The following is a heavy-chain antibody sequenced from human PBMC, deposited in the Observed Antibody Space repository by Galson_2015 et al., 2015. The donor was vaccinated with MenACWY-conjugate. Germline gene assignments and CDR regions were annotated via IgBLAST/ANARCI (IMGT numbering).Heavy chain of an antibody. J-gene: IGHJ4*02. Sequence: ETLSLTCAVSGGSVSSNSYYWGWIRQPPGKGLEWIGNIFYTGDTYYNPSLQSRRTISVGTSKNQFSLNMTSVTAADTAVYYCARHSHDSSGERYYFDRWARERWSPSPQ. D-gene: IGHD3-22*01. CDR3: ARHSHDSSGERYYFDR. CDR1: GGSVSSNSYY. V-gene: IGHV4-39*01. CDR2: IFYTGDT.